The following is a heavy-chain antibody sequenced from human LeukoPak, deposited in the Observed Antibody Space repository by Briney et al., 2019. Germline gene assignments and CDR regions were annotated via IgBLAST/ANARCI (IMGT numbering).Heavy chain of an antibody. J-gene: IGHJ4*02. D-gene: IGHD1-7*01. CDR1: GFTFSSSA. V-gene: IGHV3-23*01. CDR3: AKEWGTGTRFDY. Sequence: GGSLRLSCAASGFTFSSSAMSWVRQSPGKGLNWVSAISGSGTGTYYADSVKGRFTISRDNSKNTLYLQMNSLRAEDTAVYYCAKEWGTGTRFDYWGQGTLVTVSS. CDR2: ISGSGTGT.